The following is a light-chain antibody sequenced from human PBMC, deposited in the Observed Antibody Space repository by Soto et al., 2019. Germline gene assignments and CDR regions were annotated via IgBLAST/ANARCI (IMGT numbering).Light chain of an antibody. J-gene: IGKJ4*01. V-gene: IGKV3-15*01. CDR2: AAS. Sequence: IVLTQSPVTLSVSPGEGATLSCRASQSVAGDLAWYQQTPGQVPRLLIYAASTRATGIPARFSGSGSGTDFTLTISSLQSEDFAVYYCQQYNKWPLTFGGGTKVDIK. CDR3: QQYNKWPLT. CDR1: QSVAGD.